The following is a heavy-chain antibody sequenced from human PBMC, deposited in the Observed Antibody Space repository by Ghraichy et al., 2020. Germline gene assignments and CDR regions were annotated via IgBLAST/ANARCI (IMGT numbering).Heavy chain of an antibody. D-gene: IGHD3-22*01. V-gene: IGHV3-23*01. J-gene: IGHJ3*01. CDR2: ISGGGSST. Sequence: ESLNISCAASGFTFSSYAMSWVRQAPGKGLEWVSAISGGGSSTYYADSVRGRFTISRDNSDKKVYLQVDSLRAEDTAVYYCAKDRRETSGLGAFDVWGQGTMVTVSS. CDR3: AKDRRETSGLGAFDV. CDR1: GFTFSSYA.